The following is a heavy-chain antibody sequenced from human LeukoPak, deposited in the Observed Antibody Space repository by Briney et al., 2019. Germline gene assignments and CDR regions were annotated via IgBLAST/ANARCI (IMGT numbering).Heavy chain of an antibody. CDR1: GFTFSSYW. CDR3: ARVPPPPGIAVAGTFYYGMDV. CDR2: IKQDGSEK. Sequence: GGSLRLSCAASGFTFSSYWMSWVRQAPGKGLEWVANIKQDGSEKYYVDSVKGRFTISRDNSKNTLYLQMNSLRAEDTAVYYCARVPPPPGIAVAGTFYYGMDVWGQGTTVTVSS. J-gene: IGHJ6*02. V-gene: IGHV3-7*01. D-gene: IGHD6-19*01.